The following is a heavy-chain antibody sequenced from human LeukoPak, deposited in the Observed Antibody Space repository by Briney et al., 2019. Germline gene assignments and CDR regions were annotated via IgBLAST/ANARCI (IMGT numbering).Heavy chain of an antibody. J-gene: IGHJ3*02. CDR2: ISAYNGIT. CDR1: GYTLTSYG. Sequence: GASVKVSCKASGYTLTSYGISWVRQAPGQGLEWMGWISAYNGITNYAQKLQGRVTMTTDTSTSTAYMELRSLRSDDTAVYYCARAVYYYDSSGGRDAFDIWGEGTVVTVSS. CDR3: ARAVYYYDSSGGRDAFDI. V-gene: IGHV1-18*01. D-gene: IGHD3-22*01.